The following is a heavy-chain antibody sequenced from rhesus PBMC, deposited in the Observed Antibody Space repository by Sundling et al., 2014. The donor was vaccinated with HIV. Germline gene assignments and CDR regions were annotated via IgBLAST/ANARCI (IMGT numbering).Heavy chain of an antibody. CDR2: ISGTSGST. D-gene: IGHD3-3*01. CDR1: GYSISSGYY. J-gene: IGHJ4*01. Sequence: QVQLQESGPGLVKPSETLSLTCAVSGYSISSGYYWGWIRQPPGKGLEYIGHISGTSGSTYYNPSLKSRVTISKDTSKNQFSLKLSSVTAADTAVYYCARRTGYNIWTSYSDYWGQGVLVTVSS. V-gene: IGHV4-99*01. CDR3: ARRTGYNIWTSYSDY.